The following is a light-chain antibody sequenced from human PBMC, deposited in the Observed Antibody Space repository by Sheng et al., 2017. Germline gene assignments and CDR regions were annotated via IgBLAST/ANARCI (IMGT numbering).Light chain of an antibody. J-gene: IGKJ1*01. CDR2: RAS. CDR1: QSVSSN. CDR3: QQYNNWPPWT. V-gene: IGKV3-15*01. Sequence: EIVMTQSPATLSVSPGERATLSCRASQSVSSNLAWYQQKPGQAPRLLIYRASTRATGIPVRFSGSGSGTEFTLTISSLQSGDFAVYYCQQYNNWPPWTFGQGTKVEIK.